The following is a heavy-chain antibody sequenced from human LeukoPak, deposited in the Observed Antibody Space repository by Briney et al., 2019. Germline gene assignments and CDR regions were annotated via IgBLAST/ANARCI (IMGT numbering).Heavy chain of an antibody. CDR1: GFTFSSYS. J-gene: IGHJ5*02. Sequence: PGGSLRLSCAASGFTFSSYSMNWVRQAPGKGLEWVSSISSSSSYIYYADSVKGRFTISRDNAKSSLYLQMNSLRAEDTAVYYCARKGNLGEFVLGDDHPPPYPTLNWFDPWGQGTLVTVSS. D-gene: IGHD4-17*01. CDR3: ARKGNLGEFVLGDDHPPPYPTLNWFDP. V-gene: IGHV3-21*01. CDR2: ISSSSSYI.